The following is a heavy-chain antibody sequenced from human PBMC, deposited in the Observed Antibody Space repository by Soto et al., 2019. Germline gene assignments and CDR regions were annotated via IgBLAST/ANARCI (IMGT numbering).Heavy chain of an antibody. CDR1: GGSISSYY. Sequence: ASETLSLTCTVSGGSISSYYWSWIRQPPGKGLEWIGYIYYSGSTNYNPSLKSRVTISVDTSKNQFSLKLSSVTAADTAVYYCAREILGWFDPWGQGTLVTSPQ. J-gene: IGHJ5*02. V-gene: IGHV4-59*01. CDR2: IYYSGST. CDR3: AREILGWFDP. D-gene: IGHD3-10*01.